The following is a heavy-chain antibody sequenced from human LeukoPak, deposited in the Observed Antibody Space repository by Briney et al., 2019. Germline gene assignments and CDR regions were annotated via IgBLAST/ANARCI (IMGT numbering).Heavy chain of an antibody. Sequence: ASVKVSCKASGYTFTSYGISSVRQAPGQGLEWMGWISAYNGNTNYAQKLQGRVTMTTDTSTSTAYMELRSLRSDDTAVYYCARTTYYYGSGSYPADYWGQGTLVTVSS. J-gene: IGHJ4*02. CDR3: ARTTYYYGSGSYPADY. CDR1: GYTFTSYG. V-gene: IGHV1-18*01. D-gene: IGHD3-10*01. CDR2: ISAYNGNT.